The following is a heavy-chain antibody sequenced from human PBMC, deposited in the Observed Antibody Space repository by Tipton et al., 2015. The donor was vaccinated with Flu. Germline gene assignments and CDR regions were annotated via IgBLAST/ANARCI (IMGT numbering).Heavy chain of an antibody. CDR2: IYTSGST. Sequence: TLSLTCTVSGGALSSFYWNWIRQPAGKGLEWVGRIYTSGSTNYNPSLKSRVTISVDTSKNQFSLKLSSVTAADTAVYYCARDYGGHIYYWGQGTLVTVSS. CDR1: GGALSSFY. D-gene: IGHD2-21*01. CDR3: ARDYGGHIYY. V-gene: IGHV4-4*07. J-gene: IGHJ4*02.